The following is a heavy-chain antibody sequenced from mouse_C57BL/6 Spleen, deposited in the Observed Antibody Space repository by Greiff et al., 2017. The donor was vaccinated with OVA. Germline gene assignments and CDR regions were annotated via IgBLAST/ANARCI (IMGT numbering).Heavy chain of an antibody. V-gene: IGHV3-6*01. Sequence: ESGPGLVKPSQSLSLTCSVPGYSITSGYYWNWIRQFPGNKLEWMGYISYDGSNNYNPSLKNRISITRDTSKNQFFLKLNSVTTEDTATYYCATGSSYWYFDVWGTGTTVTVSS. D-gene: IGHD1-1*01. CDR1: GYSITSGYY. J-gene: IGHJ1*03. CDR2: ISYDGSN. CDR3: ATGSSYWYFDV.